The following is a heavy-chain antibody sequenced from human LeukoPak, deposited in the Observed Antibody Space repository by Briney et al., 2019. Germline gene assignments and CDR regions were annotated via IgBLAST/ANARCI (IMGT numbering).Heavy chain of an antibody. D-gene: IGHD3-10*01. CDR3: ARRKGFGPGVDYFDY. CDR2: IIPIFGTA. J-gene: IGHJ4*02. CDR1: GDTFSSYA. Sequence: GASVKVSCKASGDTFSSYAISWVRQAPGQGLEWMGGIIPIFGTANYAQKFQGRVTITADESTSTAYMELSSLRSEDTAVYYCARRKGFGPGVDYFDYWGQGTLVTVSS. V-gene: IGHV1-69*13.